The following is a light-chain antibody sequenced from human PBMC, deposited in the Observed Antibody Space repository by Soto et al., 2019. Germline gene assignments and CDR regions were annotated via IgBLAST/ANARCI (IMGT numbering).Light chain of an antibody. CDR2: LGS. CDR1: HSFLHSNGYKY. CDR3: MQALQAPIT. J-gene: IGKJ5*01. V-gene: IGKV2-28*01. Sequence: DIVMTQSPLSLPVTPGEPASISCMSSHSFLHSNGYKYLDWYLQKPGQSPQLLIYLGSNWASGVPDRFSGSGSGTDFTLSISTVEAGDVGVYYCMQALQAPITFGQGTRLEIK.